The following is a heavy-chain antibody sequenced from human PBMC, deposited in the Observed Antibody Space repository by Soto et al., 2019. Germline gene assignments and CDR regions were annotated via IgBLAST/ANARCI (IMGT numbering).Heavy chain of an antibody. V-gene: IGHV3-23*01. J-gene: IGHJ2*01. D-gene: IGHD2-21*01. Sequence: EVQLLESGGDSVQPGGSVRLSCAGSGFTFINYAMNWVRQAPGKGLEWVSTISGGGVATFFADSVRGRFTFSRDNSKNTVTLQMNSLGVDDTAVYYCARKVVGSTSRPDYWYFDLWGRGTLVTVSS. CDR2: ISGGGVAT. CDR1: GFTFINYA. CDR3: ARKVVGSTSRPDYWYFDL.